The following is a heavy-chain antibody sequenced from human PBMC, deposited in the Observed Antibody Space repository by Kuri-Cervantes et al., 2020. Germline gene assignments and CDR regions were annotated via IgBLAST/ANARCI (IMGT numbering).Heavy chain of an antibody. D-gene: IGHD5-24*01. CDR2: IIPILGIA. CDR3: ARWRSSRRDGLDY. J-gene: IGHJ4*02. V-gene: IGHV1-69*02. Sequence: SVKVSCKASGGTFSSYTISWVRQAPGQGLEWMGRIIPILGIANYAQKFQGRVTITADKSTSTAYMELSSLRAEDTAVYYCARWRSSRRDGLDYWGQGTLVTVSS. CDR1: GGTFSSYT.